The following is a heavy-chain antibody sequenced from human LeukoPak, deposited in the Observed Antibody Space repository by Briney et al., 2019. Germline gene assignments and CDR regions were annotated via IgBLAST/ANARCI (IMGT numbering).Heavy chain of an antibody. D-gene: IGHD5-12*01. Sequence: KTSETLSLTCTVSGGSISSSSYYWGWIRQPPGKGLEWIGSIYYSGSTYYNPSLKSRVTISVDTSKNQFSLKLSSVTAADTAVYYCARYSGYDFRYFDYWGQGTLVTVSS. CDR3: ARYSGYDFRYFDY. J-gene: IGHJ4*02. CDR2: IYYSGST. V-gene: IGHV4-39*01. CDR1: GGSISSSSYY.